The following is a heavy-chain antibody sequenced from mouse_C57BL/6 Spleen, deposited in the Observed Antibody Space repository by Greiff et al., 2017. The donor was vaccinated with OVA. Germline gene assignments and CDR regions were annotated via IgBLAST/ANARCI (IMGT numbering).Heavy chain of an antibody. CDR3: TRGGAQATPLAY. CDR2: IDPETGST. D-gene: IGHD3-2*02. Sequence: VKLQESGAELVRPGASVTLSCKASGYTFTDYEMHWVKQTPVHGLEWIGAIDPETGSTAYNQKFKGKAILTADKSSSTAYMELRSLTSEDSAVYYCTRGGAQATPLAYWGQGTLVTVSA. CDR1: GYTFTDYE. J-gene: IGHJ3*01. V-gene: IGHV1-15*01.